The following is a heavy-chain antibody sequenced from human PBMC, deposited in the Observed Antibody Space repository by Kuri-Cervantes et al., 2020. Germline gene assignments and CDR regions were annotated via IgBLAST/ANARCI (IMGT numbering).Heavy chain of an antibody. CDR2: ISGSGGST. J-gene: IGHJ5*02. CDR3: ARGGAKLLWFRELSVGFAP. Sequence: GESLKTPCAASGITFSSHAMSWVRQAPGEGLGWVSAISGSGGSTYYADSVKGRFTISRDNSKNTLYLQMNRLRAEDTAVYYCARGGAKLLWFRELSVGFAPWGQGTLVTVSS. CDR1: GITFSSHA. V-gene: IGHV3-23*01. D-gene: IGHD3-10*01.